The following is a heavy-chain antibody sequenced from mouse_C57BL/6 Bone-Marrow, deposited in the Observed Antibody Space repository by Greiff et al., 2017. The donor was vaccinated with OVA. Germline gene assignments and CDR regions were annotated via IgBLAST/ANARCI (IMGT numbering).Heavy chain of an antibody. CDR3: SRSNYGGLAMDY. J-gene: IGHJ4*01. V-gene: IGHV1-66*01. CDR1: GYTFTIYY. D-gene: IGHD2-5*01. CDR2: IYPGSGNT. Sequence: VQLQQSGPELVKPGASVKISCTASGYTFTIYYITWVKQRPGQGLEWIGWIYPGSGNTKYNEKFKGKATLTADTSSSTAYMQHSRLTSENSAVYYCSRSNYGGLAMDYWGRGTSVTVTA.